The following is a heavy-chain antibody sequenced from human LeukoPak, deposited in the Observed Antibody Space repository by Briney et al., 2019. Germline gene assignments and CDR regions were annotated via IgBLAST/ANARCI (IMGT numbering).Heavy chain of an antibody. Sequence: GGSLRLSCAASGFTVSSNYMSWVRQAPGKGLEWVSTISGSGGSTFDADSVRGRFTISRDNSRNTVFLHLTSLRAEDTAVYYCAKYSQGYGSGYLGFWGQGILVTVSS. CDR1: GFTVSSNY. CDR3: AKYSQGYGSGYLGF. CDR2: ISGSGGST. D-gene: IGHD6-19*01. V-gene: IGHV3-23*01. J-gene: IGHJ1*01.